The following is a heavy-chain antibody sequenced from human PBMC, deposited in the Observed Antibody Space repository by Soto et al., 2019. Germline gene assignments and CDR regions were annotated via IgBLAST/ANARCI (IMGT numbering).Heavy chain of an antibody. CDR3: ARYIYGSGSYHFDY. V-gene: IGHV4-28*01. Sequence: QVQLQESGPGLVKPSDTLSLTCAVSGYSISSSNWWGWIRQPPGKGLEWIGYIYYSGRTYYNPSPTSRVTMSVDTSKTQFSLKLTSVTAVDTAVYYCARYIYGSGSYHFDYWGQGTLVTVSS. CDR2: IYYSGRT. CDR1: GYSISSSNW. J-gene: IGHJ4*02. D-gene: IGHD3-10*01.